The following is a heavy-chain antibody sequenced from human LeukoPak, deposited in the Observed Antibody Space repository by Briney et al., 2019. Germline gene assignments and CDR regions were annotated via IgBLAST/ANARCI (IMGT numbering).Heavy chain of an antibody. Sequence: PSETLSLTCTVSGGSISSGDYYWSWIRQPPGKGLEWIGYIYYSGSTYCNPSLKGRVTISVDTSKNQFSLKLSSVTAADTAVYYCARGEVVPAAVTWGQGTLVTVSS. CDR2: IYYSGST. D-gene: IGHD2-2*01. V-gene: IGHV4-30-4*08. CDR3: ARGEVVPAAVT. CDR1: GGSISSGDYY. J-gene: IGHJ5*02.